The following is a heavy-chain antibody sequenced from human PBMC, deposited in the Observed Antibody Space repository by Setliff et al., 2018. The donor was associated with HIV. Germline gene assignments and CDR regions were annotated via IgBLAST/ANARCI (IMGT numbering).Heavy chain of an antibody. J-gene: IGHJ5*02. CDR1: GGSISSSTYY. Sequence: SETLSLTCSVSGGSISSSTYYWGWICQPPGKGLEWIGDIFYTGSTYYNPSLKSRVAISVDTSENQFSLKLNSVTAADTAVYYCARRGRDGVFIMFATGFDPWGQGALVTVSS. CDR3: ARRGRDGVFIMFATGFDP. D-gene: IGHD2-8*01. V-gene: IGHV4-39*01. CDR2: IFYTGST.